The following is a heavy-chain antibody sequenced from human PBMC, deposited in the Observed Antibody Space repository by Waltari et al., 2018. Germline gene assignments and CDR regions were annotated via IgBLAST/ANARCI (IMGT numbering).Heavy chain of an antibody. Sequence: QPQLQESGPGLVKPSETLSLTCTVSGGSISSSSYYWGWIRQPPGKGLEWIGSIYYSGSTYYNPSLKSRVTISVDTSKNQFSLKLSSVTAADTAVYYCARLEGGDIHDPNFPYWGQGTLVTVSS. CDR3: ARLEGGDIHDPNFPY. D-gene: IGHD3-16*01. J-gene: IGHJ4*02. CDR2: IYYSGST. V-gene: IGHV4-39*01. CDR1: GGSISSSSYY.